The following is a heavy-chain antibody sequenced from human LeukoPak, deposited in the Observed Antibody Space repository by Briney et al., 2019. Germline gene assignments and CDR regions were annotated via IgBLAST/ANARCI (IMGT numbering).Heavy chain of an antibody. J-gene: IGHJ4*02. CDR3: ARFAYCGGHCWYYFDY. V-gene: IGHV4-59*01. CDR1: GGSISSYY. CDR2: IYSSGST. D-gene: IGHD2-21*02. Sequence: KSSETLSLTCTVSGGSISSYYWSWIRQPPRKGLEWIGYIYSSGSTNYNPSLKSRITISVDTSKNQFSLKLSSVTAADTAVYYCARFAYCGGHCWYYFDYWGQGSLVTVSS.